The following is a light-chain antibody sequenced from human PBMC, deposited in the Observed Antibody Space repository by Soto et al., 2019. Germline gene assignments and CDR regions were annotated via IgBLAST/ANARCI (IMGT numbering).Light chain of an antibody. CDR1: RSNTGAGYD. CDR2: SDN. CDR3: AAWDDSLNGLL. J-gene: IGLJ3*02. V-gene: IGLV1-40*01. Sequence: QAVLTQPPSVSGAPGQRVTISCTGTRSNTGAGYDVHWYQQHPGTAPKYLIYSDNRRPSGVPDRFSGSKSGTSASLAISGLQSEDEAEYYCAAWDDSLNGLLFGGGTKLTVL.